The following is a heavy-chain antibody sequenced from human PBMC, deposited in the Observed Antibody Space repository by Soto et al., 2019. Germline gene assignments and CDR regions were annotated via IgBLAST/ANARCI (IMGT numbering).Heavy chain of an antibody. CDR2: IRRTTSGATT. V-gene: IGHV3-49*03. D-gene: IGHD3-10*01. CDR1: GFSFSVYS. Sequence: EVALVESGGALVEPGRSPRLSCIASGFSFSVYSMAWFRQAPGKGLEWVGFIRRTTSGATTESASSVQGRFIISRDDSRNIVYLQMSSLKIEDTAVYYCAREQGGITSIRGDVDYWGQGTLVTVSS. CDR3: AREQGGITSIRGDVDY. J-gene: IGHJ4*02.